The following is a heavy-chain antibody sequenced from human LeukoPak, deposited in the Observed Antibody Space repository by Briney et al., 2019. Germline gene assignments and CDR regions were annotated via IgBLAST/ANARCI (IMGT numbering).Heavy chain of an antibody. D-gene: IGHD3-22*01. Sequence: PSETLSLTCSVSGYSISTDYYWGWIRQAPGKGLEWIGIINHRGSTNYNPSLKSRVTISPDTSKNQFSLKLSSVTAADTAVYYCARVGDTSGYIQHFDYWGQGILVTVSS. V-gene: IGHV4-38-2*02. CDR3: ARVGDTSGYIQHFDY. CDR1: GYSISTDYY. J-gene: IGHJ4*01. CDR2: INHRGST.